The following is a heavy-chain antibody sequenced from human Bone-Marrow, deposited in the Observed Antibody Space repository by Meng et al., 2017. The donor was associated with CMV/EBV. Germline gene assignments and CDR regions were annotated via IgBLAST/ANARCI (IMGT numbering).Heavy chain of an antibody. CDR2: IRYDGSNK. D-gene: IGHD6-13*01. V-gene: IGHV3-30*02. J-gene: IGHJ4*02. Sequence: GESLKISCVASGFTFSSYGMHWVRQAPGKGLEWVAFIRYDGSNKYYADSVKGRFTISRDNSKNTLYLQMNSLRAEDTAVYYCAREINLAAAGEDYFDYWGQGTLVTVSS. CDR1: GFTFSSYG. CDR3: AREINLAAAGEDYFDY.